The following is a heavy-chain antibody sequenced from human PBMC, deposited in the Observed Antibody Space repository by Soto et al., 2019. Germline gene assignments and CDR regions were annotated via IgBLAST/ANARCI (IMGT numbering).Heavy chain of an antibody. CDR3: ARKGTSYYYYGMDV. CDR2: IIPIFGTA. CDR1: GGTFSSYA. V-gene: IGHV1-69*01. J-gene: IGHJ6*02. Sequence: QVQLVQSGAEVKKPGSSVKVSCKASGGTFSSYAISWVRQAPGQGLEWMGGIIPIFGTANYAQKFQGRVTITADESTSTAYMERSSLRSEDTAVYYCARKGTSYYYYGMDVWGQGTTVTVSS.